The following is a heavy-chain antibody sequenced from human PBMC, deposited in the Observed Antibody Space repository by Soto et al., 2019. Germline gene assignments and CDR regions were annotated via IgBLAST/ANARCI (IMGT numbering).Heavy chain of an antibody. D-gene: IGHD7-27*01. CDR1: GGSITSDYSC. V-gene: IGHV4-30-4*01. Sequence: QVQLQESGPGLVKPSQTLSLTCTVSGGSITSDYSCWSWIRQPPGEGLEWIGHIFDSGTTYTNPSLRSQVAISLDTPKNHFSLNLSSVTAADTAVYYCARGPSGDKVHYWCQGALVTVSS. CDR3: ARGPSGDKVHY. J-gene: IGHJ4*02. CDR2: IFDSGTT.